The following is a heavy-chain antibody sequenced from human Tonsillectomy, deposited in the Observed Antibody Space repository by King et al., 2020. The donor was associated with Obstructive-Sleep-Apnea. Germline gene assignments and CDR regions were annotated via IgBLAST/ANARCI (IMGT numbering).Heavy chain of an antibody. D-gene: IGHD6-13*01. CDR1: GFTFSSYW. J-gene: IGHJ6*02. CDR3: TRSSTDYYYYGMDV. V-gene: IGHV3-74*01. Sequence: LVESGGGLVQPGGSLRLSCAASGFTFSSYWMHWVRQPPGKGPVWVSRINSDGSSTRYADSVKGRFTISRDHAKNTPYLQMNSLRAEDTAVYYCTRSSTDYYYYGMDVWGQGTTVTVSS. CDR2: INSDGSST.